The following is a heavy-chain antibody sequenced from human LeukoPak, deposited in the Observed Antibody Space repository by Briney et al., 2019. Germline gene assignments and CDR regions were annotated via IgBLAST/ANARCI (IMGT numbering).Heavy chain of an antibody. V-gene: IGHV3-21*01. J-gene: IGHJ4*02. CDR2: ISSSSSYI. CDR1: GFTFSSYS. CDR3: ARDLDYGDYAFDY. Sequence: GGSLRRSCAASGFTFSSYSMNWVRQAPGKGLEWVSSISSSSSYIYYADSVKGRFTISRDNAKNSLYLQMNSLRAEDTAVYYCARDLDYGDYAFDYWGQGTLVTVSS. D-gene: IGHD4-17*01.